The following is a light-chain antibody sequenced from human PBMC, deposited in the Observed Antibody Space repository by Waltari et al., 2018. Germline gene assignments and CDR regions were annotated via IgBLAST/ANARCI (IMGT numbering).Light chain of an antibody. CDR3: QQYYSYPQT. Sequence: AIRITQSPSSLSASTGDRVTITCRASQGISSYLAWYQQKPGKAPKLLIYAASTLQSGVPSRFSGSGSGTDFTLTISCLQSEDLATYYCQQYYSYPQTFGQGTKVEIK. CDR1: QGISSY. J-gene: IGKJ1*01. V-gene: IGKV1-8*01. CDR2: AAS.